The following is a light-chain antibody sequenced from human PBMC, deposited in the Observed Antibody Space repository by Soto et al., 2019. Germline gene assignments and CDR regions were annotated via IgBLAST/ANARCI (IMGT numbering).Light chain of an antibody. V-gene: IGKV3-20*01. Sequence: EIVLTQSPGTQSLSPGERATLSCRDSQSVSSSSLAWYQQKPGQAPRLLVYGASSRATGIPDRFSGSGSGTDFTLTISRLEPEDFAVYYCQQYGGSPLVTFGQGTKLEIK. CDR1: QSVSSSS. CDR2: GAS. J-gene: IGKJ2*01. CDR3: QQYGGSPLVT.